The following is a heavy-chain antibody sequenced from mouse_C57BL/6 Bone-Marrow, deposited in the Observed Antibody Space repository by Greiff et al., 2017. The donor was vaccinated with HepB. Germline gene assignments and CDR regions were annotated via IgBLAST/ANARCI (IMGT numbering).Heavy chain of an antibody. J-gene: IGHJ3*01. V-gene: IGHV1-64*01. CDR2: IHPNSGST. D-gene: IGHD1-1*01. CDR3: ARFYYGSSSWFAY. CDR1: GYTFTSYW. Sequence: QVQLQQPGAELVKPGASVKLSCKASGYTFTSYWMHWVKQRPGQGLEWIGMIHPNSGSTNYNEKFKSKATLTVDKSSSTAYMQRSSLTSEASAVYYWARFYYGSSSWFAYWGQGTLVTVSA.